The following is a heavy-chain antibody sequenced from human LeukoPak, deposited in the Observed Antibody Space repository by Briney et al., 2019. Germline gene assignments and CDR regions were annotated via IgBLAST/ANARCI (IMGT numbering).Heavy chain of an antibody. CDR3: ARRGQWLVYY. J-gene: IGHJ4*02. V-gene: IGHV4-39*01. CDR1: GGSISGSGYY. Sequence: SETLSLTCTVSGGSISGSGYYWGWIRQPPGKGLEWIGSIYYSGSTYYNPSLKSRVTISVDTSKNQFSLKLSSVTAADTAVYYCARRGQWLVYYWGQGTLVTVSS. D-gene: IGHD6-19*01. CDR2: IYYSGST.